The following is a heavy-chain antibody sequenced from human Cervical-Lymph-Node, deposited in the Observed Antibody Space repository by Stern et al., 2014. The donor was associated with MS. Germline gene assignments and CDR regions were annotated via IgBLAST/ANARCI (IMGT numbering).Heavy chain of an antibody. CDR3: ATYSSTWSPPWY. CDR2: INPRGGTT. D-gene: IGHD6-13*01. V-gene: IGHV1-46*01. CDR1: GDTFTSYY. Sequence: VHLVESGAEVKKPGASVKVSCKASGDTFTSYYMHWMRQAPGQGLEWMGIINPRGGTTTYAQKFQGRITLTRDTSTTTVYMELSSLRSEDTAVYYCATYSSTWSPPWYWGQGTLVTVSS. J-gene: IGHJ4*02.